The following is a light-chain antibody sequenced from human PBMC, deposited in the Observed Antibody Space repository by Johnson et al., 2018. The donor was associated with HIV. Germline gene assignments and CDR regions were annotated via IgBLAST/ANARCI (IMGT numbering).Light chain of an antibody. CDR1: GSNIGSHY. J-gene: IGLJ1*01. V-gene: IGLV1-51*02. CDR2: ENH. Sequence: QFVLTQPPSVSAAPGQRVTISCSGRGSNIGSHYVSWYQQLPGTAPRLLVYENHRRPSGIPDRFSGSKSGTSATLDITGLQTGDEADYYCGTWDTSLSASYGFGTGTKVTVL. CDR3: GTWDTSLSASYG.